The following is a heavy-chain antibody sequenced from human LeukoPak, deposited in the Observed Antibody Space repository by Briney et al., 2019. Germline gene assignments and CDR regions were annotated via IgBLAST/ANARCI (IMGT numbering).Heavy chain of an antibody. CDR2: INHSGST. J-gene: IGHJ4*02. CDR3: AIGDIVVPAATRDTAMSKGSGD. V-gene: IGHV4-34*01. CDR1: GGSFSGYY. D-gene: IGHD2-2*01. Sequence: SETLSLTCAVYGGSFSGYYWSWIRQPPGKGLEWIGEINHSGSTNYNPSLKSRVTISVHTSKNQFSLKLSSVTAADTAVYYCAIGDIVVPAATRDTAMSKGSGDWGQGTLVTVSS.